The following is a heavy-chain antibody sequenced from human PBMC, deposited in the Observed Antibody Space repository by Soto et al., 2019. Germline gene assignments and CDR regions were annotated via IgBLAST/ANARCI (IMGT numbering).Heavy chain of an antibody. J-gene: IGHJ4*02. CDR3: AKAPFTGWYIVFFDY. V-gene: IGHV3-23*01. CDR1: GFTFSSCA. D-gene: IGHD6-19*01. Sequence: GGSLRLSCAVSGFTFSSCAMSWVRQAPGKGLEWVSAITGSGGNTYYADSVRGRFTISRDDSKNALFLQMSSLTPEDTAVYYCAKAPFTGWYIVFFDYWGQGA. CDR2: ITGSGGNT.